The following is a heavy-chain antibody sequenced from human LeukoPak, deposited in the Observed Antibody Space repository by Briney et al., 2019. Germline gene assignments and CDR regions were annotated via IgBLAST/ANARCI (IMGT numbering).Heavy chain of an antibody. CDR3: ARGSMPRGYSYGRYWYFDL. Sequence: PGGSLRLSCAASGFTFSSYSMNWVRQAPGKGLEWVSYISSSSSTIYYADSVKGRFTISRDNAKNSLYLQMNSLRAEDTAVYYCARGSMPRGYSYGRYWYFDLWGRGTLVTVSS. CDR1: GFTFSSYS. J-gene: IGHJ2*01. V-gene: IGHV3-48*01. D-gene: IGHD5-18*01. CDR2: ISSSSSTI.